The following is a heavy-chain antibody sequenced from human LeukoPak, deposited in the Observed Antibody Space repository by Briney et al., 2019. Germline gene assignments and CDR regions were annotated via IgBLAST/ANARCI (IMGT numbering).Heavy chain of an antibody. Sequence: GGTLRLSCAASGITFSSYGMSWVRQAPGKGLEWVSSISSTGGTTYYADSVKGRFTISRDNSKNTLYLQMNSLRAEDTAVYYCAKRGSGWYEDYYYYMDVWGKGTTVTISS. V-gene: IGHV3-23*01. D-gene: IGHD6-19*01. CDR3: AKRGSGWYEDYYYYMDV. J-gene: IGHJ6*03. CDR2: ISSTGGTT. CDR1: GITFSSYG.